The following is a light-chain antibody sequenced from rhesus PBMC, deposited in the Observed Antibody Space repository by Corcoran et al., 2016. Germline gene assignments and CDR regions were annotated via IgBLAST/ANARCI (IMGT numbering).Light chain of an antibody. CDR2: YAS. Sequence: DIQMTQSPSSLSASVGDTVTITCRASQGISNYLAWYQQKPGKDPKLLIYYASKLESGVPSRFIGSGSGTYFTLTISSLKPEDVAMYYCQQHNSYPPTFGQGTKVEIK. V-gene: IGKV1S14*01. J-gene: IGKJ1*01. CDR1: QGISNY. CDR3: QQHNSYPPT.